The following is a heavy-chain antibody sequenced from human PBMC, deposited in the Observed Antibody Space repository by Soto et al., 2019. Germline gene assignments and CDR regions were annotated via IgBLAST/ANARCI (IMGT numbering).Heavy chain of an antibody. CDR1: VFRLVIYS. V-gene: IGHV3-23*01. Sequence: PWLCXRRAWSAAVFRLVIYSIGLVRHAPGKGLECVSAISGSGGSTYYADSVNGRFTISRDNSKNTLYMKMNRLRHEDKAVSYCAKEVTSHNHSREYWGQETLLTVSS. CDR3: AKEVTSHNHSREY. CDR2: ISGSGGST. D-gene: IGHD3-16*01. J-gene: IGHJ4*02.